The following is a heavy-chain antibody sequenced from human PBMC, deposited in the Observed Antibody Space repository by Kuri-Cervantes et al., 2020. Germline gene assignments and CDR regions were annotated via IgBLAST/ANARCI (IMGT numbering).Heavy chain of an antibody. CDR1: GFTFSDHY. CDR2: TRNKANSYTT. Sequence: GESLKISCAASGFTFSDHYMDWVRQAPGKGLEWVGRTRNKANSYTTEYAASVKGRFTISRDDSKNSLYLQMNSLRGEDTAVYFCARSFAADAYYYYYMDVWGKGTTVTVSS. J-gene: IGHJ6*03. CDR3: ARSFAADAYYYYYMDV. D-gene: IGHD3-16*01. V-gene: IGHV3-72*01.